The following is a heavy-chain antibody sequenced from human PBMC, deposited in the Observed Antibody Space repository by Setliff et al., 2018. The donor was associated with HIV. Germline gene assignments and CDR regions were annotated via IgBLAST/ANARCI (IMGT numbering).Heavy chain of an antibody. CDR1: GYTSTSFS. D-gene: IGHD2-21*02. J-gene: IGHJ4*02. Sequence: ASVKVSCKASGYTSTSFSLHWVRQAPGQGLEWMGIINPSGDVIRYAQKFQGRVTMTRDTSASTAYMELSSLRPEDTAVYYCASPTAIPHWGQGTLVTVSS. V-gene: IGHV1-46*01. CDR2: INPSGDVI. CDR3: ASPTAIPH.